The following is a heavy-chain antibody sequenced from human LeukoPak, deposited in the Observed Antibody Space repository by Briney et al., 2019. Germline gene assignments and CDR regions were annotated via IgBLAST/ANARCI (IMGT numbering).Heavy chain of an antibody. J-gene: IGHJ4*02. V-gene: IGHV3-48*01. CDR3: AKGFTYYYDSSGYYYFDY. D-gene: IGHD3-22*01. Sequence: PGGSLRLSCAASGFTFSSYSMNWVRQAPGKGLEWVSYISSSSSTIYYADSVKGRFTISRDNSKNTLYLQMNSLRAEDTAVYYCAKGFTYYYDSSGYYYFDYWGQGTLVTVSS. CDR1: GFTFSSYS. CDR2: ISSSSSTI.